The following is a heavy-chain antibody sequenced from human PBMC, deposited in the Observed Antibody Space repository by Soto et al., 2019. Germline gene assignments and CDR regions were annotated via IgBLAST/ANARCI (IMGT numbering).Heavy chain of an antibody. CDR3: ALDNIPGAPDYFDY. Sequence: QVQLVESGGDVVKPWTSLRLSCAASGCSFSTNVLHWFRQSPAKGLEWVAVMSPSGAEKYYTYYVKGRFTISRDNSKSTLYLQMNRLTTDDTAVYDCALDNIPGAPDYFDYWGQGTLVTVSS. D-gene: IGHD1-20*01. CDR1: GCSFSTNV. CDR2: MSPSGAEK. J-gene: IGHJ4*02. V-gene: IGHV3-30-3*01.